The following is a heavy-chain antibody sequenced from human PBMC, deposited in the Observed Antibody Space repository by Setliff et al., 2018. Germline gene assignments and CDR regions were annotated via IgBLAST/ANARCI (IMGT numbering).Heavy chain of an antibody. V-gene: IGHV1-69*13. CDR1: GGTFRTEG. J-gene: IGHJ4*02. D-gene: IGHD3-22*01. CDR3: ARDTRDKYDSSGYYLSLDS. CDR2: IIPVFRTA. Sequence: SVKVTCKASGGTFRTEGFSGVRQAPGQGLEWMGRIIPVFRTANYAQKFRGRVTITADEVARTAYMELSTLRSEDTAVYYCARDTRDKYDSSGYYLSLDSWGQGSLVTVSS.